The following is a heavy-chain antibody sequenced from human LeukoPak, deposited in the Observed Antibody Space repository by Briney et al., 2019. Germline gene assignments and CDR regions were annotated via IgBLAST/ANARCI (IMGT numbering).Heavy chain of an antibody. J-gene: IGHJ4*02. CDR2: IRYDGSNK. CDR1: GYTFSSYG. CDR3: AKDPAYSTGY. D-gene: IGHD2-21*01. Sequence: SCKASGYTFSSYGMHWVRQAPGKGLEWVAFIRYDGSNKYYADSVKGRFTISRDNSKNTLYLQMNSLRAEDTAVYYCAKDPAYSTGYWGQGTLVTVSS. V-gene: IGHV3-30*02.